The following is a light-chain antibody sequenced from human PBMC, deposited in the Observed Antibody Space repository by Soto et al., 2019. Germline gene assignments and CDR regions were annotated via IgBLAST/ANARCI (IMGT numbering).Light chain of an antibody. Sequence: EIVMTQSPATLSVSPGERATLSCRASQSVSSNLAWYQQKPGQAPRLLIYGASTMATGIPARFSGSGSGTEFTRTISSLQSEDFAVYYCQQYNNWPVTFGQGTKVEIK. J-gene: IGKJ1*01. CDR3: QQYNNWPVT. V-gene: IGKV3-15*01. CDR2: GAS. CDR1: QSVSSN.